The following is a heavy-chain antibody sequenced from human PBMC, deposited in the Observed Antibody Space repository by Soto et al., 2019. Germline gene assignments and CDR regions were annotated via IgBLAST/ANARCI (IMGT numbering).Heavy chain of an antibody. CDR1: GFTFSSYA. D-gene: IGHD2-15*01. V-gene: IGHV3-23*01. CDR3: AKECCSGGSGLYYFDY. Sequence: PGGSLRLSCAASGFTFSSYAMSWVRQAPGKGLEWVSAISGSGGSTYYADSVKGRFTISRDNSKNTLYLQMNSLRAEDTAVYYCAKECCSGGSGLYYFDYWGQGTLVTVSS. J-gene: IGHJ4*02. CDR2: ISGSGGST.